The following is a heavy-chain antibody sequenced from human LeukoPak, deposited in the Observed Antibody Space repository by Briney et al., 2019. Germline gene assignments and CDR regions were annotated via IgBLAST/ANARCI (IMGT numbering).Heavy chain of an antibody. CDR1: GFTFSSYW. Sequence: GGSLRLSCAASGFTFSSYWMSWVRQAPGKGLEWVANIKQDGSEKYYVDSVKGRLTISRDNAKNSLYLQMNSLRAEDTAVYYCARDSDWFGELSDAFDTWGQGTMVTVSS. CDR2: IKQDGSEK. V-gene: IGHV3-7*01. J-gene: IGHJ3*02. D-gene: IGHD3-10*01. CDR3: ARDSDWFGELSDAFDT.